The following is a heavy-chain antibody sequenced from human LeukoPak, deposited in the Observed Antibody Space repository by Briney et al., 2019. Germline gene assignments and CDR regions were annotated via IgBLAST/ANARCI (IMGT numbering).Heavy chain of an antibody. Sequence: GGPLRLFCAACGFTFSHYNTNWVREAPGKALRWVEDMSSSSTTIDYADSVNGRFTISRDKAQNSMYLQMNSLRAEDRAVYYCAREHTAMDDYWGQGTLVTVSS. D-gene: IGHD5-18*01. CDR2: MSSSSTTI. V-gene: IGHV3-48*01. CDR1: GFTFSHYN. CDR3: AREHTAMDDY. J-gene: IGHJ4*02.